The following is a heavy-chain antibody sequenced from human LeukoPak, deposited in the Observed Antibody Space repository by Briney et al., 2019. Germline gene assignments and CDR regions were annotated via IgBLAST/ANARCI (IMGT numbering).Heavy chain of an antibody. D-gene: IGHD1-26*01. CDR1: GGSISSSGYY. CDR3: ARHEYSGSYYGLSWFDP. CDR2: IYYSGST. J-gene: IGHJ5*02. Sequence: SETLSLTCTVSGGSISSSGYYWGWIRQPPGKGLEWIASIYYSGSTYYNPSLKSRVTISVDTSKHQLSLKLSSLTAADTAVYYCARHEYSGSYYGLSWFDPWGQGTLVTVSS. V-gene: IGHV4-39*01.